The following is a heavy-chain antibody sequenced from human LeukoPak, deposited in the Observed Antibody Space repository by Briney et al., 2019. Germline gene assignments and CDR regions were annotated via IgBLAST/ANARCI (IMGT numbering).Heavy chain of an antibody. CDR1: GYTCTAYY. V-gene: IGHV1-2*02. CDR2: INPNSGGT. J-gene: IGHJ6*02. D-gene: IGHD5-18*01. Sequence: GASVKVSCKASGYTCTAYYMHWVRQAPGQGLEWMGWINPNSGGTKYAQTFKGRVTMTRDTSISTAYMELSSLRSDDTAVYYCARDGDTYGYYYYGLDVWGQGTTVTVSS. CDR3: ARDGDTYGYYYYGLDV.